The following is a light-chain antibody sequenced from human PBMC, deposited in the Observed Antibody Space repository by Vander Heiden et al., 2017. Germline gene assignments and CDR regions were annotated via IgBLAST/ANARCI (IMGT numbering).Light chain of an antibody. V-gene: IGLV2-14*03. J-gene: IGLJ2*01. CDR2: DVS. Sequence: QSALTQPASVSGSPGQSITISCTGTSSDVGGYNYASWYQQHPGKAPKLMIYDVSNRPSGVSNRVSGSKSGNTASLTSSGLQAEDEADYYGSSYTSSSKVFGGGTKLTVL. CDR3: SSYTSSSKV. CDR1: SSDVGGYNY.